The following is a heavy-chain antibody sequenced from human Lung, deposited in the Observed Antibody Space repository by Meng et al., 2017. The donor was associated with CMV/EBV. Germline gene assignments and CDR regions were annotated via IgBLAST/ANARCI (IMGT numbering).Heavy chain of an antibody. Sequence: SVKVSCKASGYTFTSYYLHWIRQAPGQGLEWMGIVNPAGGDATYARTFEGRVTMTRDRSTDTVYLELNRLTPEDTAVYYCARGESINYWGQGTLVTVSS. D-gene: IGHD3-10*01. CDR3: ARGESINY. CDR1: GYTFTSYY. V-gene: IGHV1-46*01. J-gene: IGHJ4*02. CDR2: VNPAGGDA.